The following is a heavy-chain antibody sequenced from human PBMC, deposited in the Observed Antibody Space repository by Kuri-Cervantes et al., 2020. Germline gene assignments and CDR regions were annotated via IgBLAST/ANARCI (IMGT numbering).Heavy chain of an antibody. Sequence: GGSLRLSCAASGFTFSSYAMHWVRQAPGKGLEWVAVISYDGTNKYCADSVKGRFTISRDNSKNTLYMQMNSLRAEDTAVYYCAKDPRIAAAVEPVWWGQGTLVTVSS. D-gene: IGHD6-13*01. CDR1: GFTFSSYA. CDR3: AKDPRIAAAVEPVW. V-gene: IGHV3-30*01. J-gene: IGHJ4*02. CDR2: ISYDGTNK.